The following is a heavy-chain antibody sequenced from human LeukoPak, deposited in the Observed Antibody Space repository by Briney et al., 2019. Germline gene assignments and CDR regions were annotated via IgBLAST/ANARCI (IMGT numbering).Heavy chain of an antibody. CDR1: GFTFSHHG. CDR2: IRNDGSND. D-gene: IGHD1-26*01. J-gene: IGHJ4*02. Sequence: QAGGSLRLSCAASGFTFSHHGMHWVRQAPGKGLEWVAFIRNDGSNDYYADSVKGRFTISRDNSKNTLYLQVNSLRVEDTAVYYCAKDRLGAMMYFDFWGQGTLVTVSS. CDR3: AKDRLGAMMYFDF. V-gene: IGHV3-30*02.